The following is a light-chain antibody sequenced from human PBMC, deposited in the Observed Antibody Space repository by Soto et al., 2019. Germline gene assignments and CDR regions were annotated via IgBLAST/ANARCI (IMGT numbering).Light chain of an antibody. Sequence: EIVMTQSPATLSVSPGDRATLSCRASQSVSSNLAWYQQKPGQAPRLLIYGASLRATGIPARFSGSGSGTEFTLTISSLQSEDFAVYYCQQYNNWLRTFGQGTKLEIK. CDR3: QQYNNWLRT. V-gene: IGKV3D-15*01. J-gene: IGKJ2*01. CDR1: QSVSSN. CDR2: GAS.